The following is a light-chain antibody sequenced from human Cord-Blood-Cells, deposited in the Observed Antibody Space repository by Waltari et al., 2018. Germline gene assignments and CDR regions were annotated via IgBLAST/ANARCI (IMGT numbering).Light chain of an antibody. CDR2: SNN. Sequence: QSVLTQPPSASGTPGQRVTISCSGSSSNIGSNTVNWYQQLPGTAPKLLIYSNNQRPSVVPCRFSGSKSGTSASLAISGLQSEDEADYYCAAWDDSLNVVFGGGTKLTVL. CDR1: SSNIGSNT. CDR3: AAWDDSLNVV. J-gene: IGLJ3*02. V-gene: IGLV1-44*01.